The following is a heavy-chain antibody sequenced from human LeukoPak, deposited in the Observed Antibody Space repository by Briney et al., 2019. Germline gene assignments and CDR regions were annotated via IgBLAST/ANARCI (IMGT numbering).Heavy chain of an antibody. D-gene: IGHD3-10*01. CDR1: GFTFSDYW. J-gene: IGHJ5*02. CDR2: IKQDGSGK. CDR3: ARGGVRGVRSWFDP. Sequence: GGSLRLSCAASGFTFSDYWMSWVRQAPGKGLEWVAYIKQDGSGKYYVDSVKGRFTISRDNAKNSLYLQMNSLRAEDTAVYYCARGGVRGVRSWFDPWGQGTLVTVSS. V-gene: IGHV3-7*04.